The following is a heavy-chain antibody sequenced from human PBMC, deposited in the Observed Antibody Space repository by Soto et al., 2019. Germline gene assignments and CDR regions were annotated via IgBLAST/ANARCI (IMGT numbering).Heavy chain of an antibody. Sequence: QSGGSLRLSCAASGFTFSSYAMSWVRQAPGKGLEWVSSISGSGGGTYYADSVKGRFTISRDNSKNTLSLQMNSLRAEDTAVYYCAKSRGSGSYFNPSDAFDFWGQGTMVTV. CDR1: GFTFSSYA. D-gene: IGHD3-10*01. V-gene: IGHV3-23*01. CDR2: ISGSGGGT. J-gene: IGHJ3*01. CDR3: AKSRGSGSYFNPSDAFDF.